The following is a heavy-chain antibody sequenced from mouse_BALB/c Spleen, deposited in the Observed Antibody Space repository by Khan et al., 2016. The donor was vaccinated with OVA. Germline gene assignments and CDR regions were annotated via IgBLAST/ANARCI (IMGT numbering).Heavy chain of an antibody. CDR1: GYSITSDYA. V-gene: IGHV3-2*02. CDR3: ARSVTITTVVATDFDY. J-gene: IGHJ2*01. Sequence: EVQLQESGPGLVKPSQSLSLTCTVTGYSITSDYAWNWIRQFPGNKLELMGYISYSGRTSYTPSLKSRISITRDTSTNQFFLQLNSVHTEDTATYDCARSVTITTVVATDFDYWGQGTTLTVSS. CDR2: ISYSGRT. D-gene: IGHD1-1*01.